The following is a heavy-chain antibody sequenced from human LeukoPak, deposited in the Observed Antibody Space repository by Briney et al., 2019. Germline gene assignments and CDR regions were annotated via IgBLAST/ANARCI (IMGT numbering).Heavy chain of an antibody. CDR3: ARDYRGLLRYFDWHDNDWYFDL. V-gene: IGHV4-59*01. J-gene: IGHJ2*01. D-gene: IGHD3-9*01. CDR1: GGSISRYY. CDR2: ISYSGST. Sequence: SETLSLTCAVSGGSISRYYWTWIRQPPGKALEWIGYISYSGSTNYNPSLESRVTVSVDTSKNQFSLKLSSVTAADTAVYYCARDYRGLLRYFDWHDNDWYFDLWGRGTLVTVSS.